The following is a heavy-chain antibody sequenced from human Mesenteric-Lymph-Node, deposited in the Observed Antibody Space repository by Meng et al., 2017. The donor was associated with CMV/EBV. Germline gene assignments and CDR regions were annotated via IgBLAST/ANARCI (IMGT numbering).Heavy chain of an antibody. CDR1: GFSFSSYA. CDR3: AKDANWACDY. D-gene: IGHD7-27*01. CDR2: IGNDGDTT. Sequence: GGSLRLSCAASGFSFSSYAMSWVRQAPGKGLEWVSSIGNDGDTTSYADSVKGRFTISRDNSKNTVYLYMNSLRPEDTAVYYCAKDANWACDYWGQGTLVTVSS. J-gene: IGHJ4*02. V-gene: IGHV3-23*01.